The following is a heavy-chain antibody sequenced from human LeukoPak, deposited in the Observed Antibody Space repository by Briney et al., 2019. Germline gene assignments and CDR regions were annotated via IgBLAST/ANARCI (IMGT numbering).Heavy chain of an antibody. J-gene: IGHJ4*02. Sequence: SGGSLRLSCAASGFTFSTYGMNWVRQAPGKGLEWVANIKQDGSEKYYVDSVKGRFTISRDNAKNSLYLQMNSLRAEDTAVYYCARAPDDSSGFDYWGQGTLVAVSS. CDR1: GFTFSTYG. CDR3: ARAPDDSSGFDY. D-gene: IGHD3-22*01. V-gene: IGHV3-7*01. CDR2: IKQDGSEK.